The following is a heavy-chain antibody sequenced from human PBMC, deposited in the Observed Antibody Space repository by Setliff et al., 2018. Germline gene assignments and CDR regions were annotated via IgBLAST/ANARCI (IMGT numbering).Heavy chain of an antibody. J-gene: IGHJ3*02. CDR3: ARDPGYPSGVAGGFDT. D-gene: IGHD2-2*03. Sequence: SETLSLTCSLSGDFISSGSYYWSWIRQTAGNGLEWIGHVSSRGNTNYNPSLKSRVTISIDTSSKHFSLILISVTAADTAVYYCARDPGYPSGVAGGFDTWGQGTTVTVS. CDR2: VSSRGNT. V-gene: IGHV4-61*09. CDR1: GDFISSGSYY.